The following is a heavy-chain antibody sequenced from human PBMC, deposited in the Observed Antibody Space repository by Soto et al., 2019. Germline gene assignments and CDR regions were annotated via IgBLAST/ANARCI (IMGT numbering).Heavy chain of an antibody. CDR3: ARSRAAAPPRVGMDV. J-gene: IGHJ6*02. V-gene: IGHV1-69*13. D-gene: IGHD6-13*01. Sequence: SVKVSCKASGGTFSSYAISWVRQAPGQGLEWMGGIIPIFGTANYAQKFQGRVTITADESTSIVFMEMSSLRFEDTAVYYCARSRAAAPPRVGMDVWGQGTTVTVSS. CDR2: IIPIFGTA. CDR1: GGTFSSYA.